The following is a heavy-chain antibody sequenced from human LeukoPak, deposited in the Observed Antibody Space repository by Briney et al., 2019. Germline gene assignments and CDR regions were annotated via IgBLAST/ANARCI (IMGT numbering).Heavy chain of an antibody. V-gene: IGHV3-7*01. CDR3: ASGFLDDFWSGHF. Sequence: GGSLRLSYAASGFSFSTHWMSWVRLAPGKGPEWVANIKYDGSEKYYVDSVKGRFTISRDNAKTSLYLHMNSLRAEDTAVYYCASGFLDDFWSGHFWGQGTLVTVSS. CDR2: IKYDGSEK. D-gene: IGHD3-3*01. CDR1: GFSFSTHW. J-gene: IGHJ4*02.